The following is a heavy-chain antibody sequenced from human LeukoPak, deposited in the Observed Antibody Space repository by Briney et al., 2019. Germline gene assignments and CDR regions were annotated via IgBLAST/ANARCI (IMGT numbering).Heavy chain of an antibody. D-gene: IGHD4-17*01. Sequence: PGGSLRLSCAASGFTFSSYAMNWVRQAPGKGLEWVSGISGSGGSTYYADSVKGRFTISRDNSKNTLYLQMNSLGAEDTAVYYCAKDLYGDYVVDYWGQGTLVTVSS. CDR3: AKDLYGDYVVDY. J-gene: IGHJ4*02. V-gene: IGHV3-23*01. CDR1: GFTFSSYA. CDR2: ISGSGGST.